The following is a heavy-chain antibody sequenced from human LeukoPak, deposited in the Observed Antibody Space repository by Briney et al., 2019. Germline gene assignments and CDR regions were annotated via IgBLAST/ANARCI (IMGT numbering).Heavy chain of an antibody. J-gene: IGHJ5*02. D-gene: IGHD3-10*01. CDR3: ARGWGVIYPAPFIP. Sequence: SETLSLTCAVYGGSFSGYYWSWIRQPPGKGPEWIGEINHSGSTNYNPSLKSRVTISVDTSKNQFSLKLSSVTAADTAVYYCARGWGVIYPAPFIPWGQGTLVTVSS. CDR2: INHSGST. CDR1: GGSFSGYY. V-gene: IGHV4-34*01.